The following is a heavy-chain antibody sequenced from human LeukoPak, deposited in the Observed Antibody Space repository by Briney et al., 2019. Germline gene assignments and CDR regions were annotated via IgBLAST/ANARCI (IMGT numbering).Heavy chain of an antibody. D-gene: IGHD6-19*01. CDR2: IDWDDEK. CDR1: GLSLSTSGVG. J-gene: IGHJ4*02. CDR3: AHSTYSSGWNFHY. Sequence: SGATLVNPTQTLRLTCSFSGLSLSTSGVGVGWIRQPPGKALEWLAHIDWDDEKRYSRSLHHSLTLTKDTSKNQVVLTMTNMDPVDTATYYCAHSTYSSGWNFHYWGQGTLLTVSS. V-gene: IGHV2-5*02.